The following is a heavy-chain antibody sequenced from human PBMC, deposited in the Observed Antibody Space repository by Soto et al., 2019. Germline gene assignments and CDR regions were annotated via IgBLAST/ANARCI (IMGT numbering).Heavy chain of an antibody. CDR1: GGCISSSSYY. D-gene: IGHD2-2*01. Sequence: SETLSLTCSVSGGCISSSSYYWAWIRQAPGKGLEWIGSINYSGKTYYNPSLKSRVTISVDTSKNWFSLKLSSMTAADTAVYYCARAERDIVLVPAAIAEYFQHWGQGTLVTVSS. V-gene: IGHV4-39*01. CDR2: INYSGKT. J-gene: IGHJ1*01. CDR3: ARAERDIVLVPAAIAEYFQH.